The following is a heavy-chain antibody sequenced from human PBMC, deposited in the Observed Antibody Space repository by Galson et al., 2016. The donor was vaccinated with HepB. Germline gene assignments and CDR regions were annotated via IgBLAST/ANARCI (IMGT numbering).Heavy chain of an antibody. CDR2: ITGSGDTT. CDR3: AKPRSSGWYEFDY. V-gene: IGHV3-23*01. Sequence: SLRLSCAASGFTFSDYVMSWVRQAPGKGLEWVSVITGSGDTTYYAGSVKGRFTISRDNSKNTLFLQMNSLRAEDTAIYSCAKPRSSGWYEFDYWGQGTLVTVSS. CDR1: GFTFSDYV. D-gene: IGHD6-13*01. J-gene: IGHJ4*02.